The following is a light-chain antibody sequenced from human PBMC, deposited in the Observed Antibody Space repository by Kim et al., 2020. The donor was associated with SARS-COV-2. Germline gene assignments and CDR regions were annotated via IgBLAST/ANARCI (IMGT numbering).Light chain of an antibody. CDR2: QDN. CDR3: QAWDKNIVV. V-gene: IGLV3-1*01. Sequence: SYELTQPPSLSVSPGQTASVTCSGDKLDDEYVCWYQQKPGQSPVLVIYQDNKRPSGIPERFSGSNSGNTATLTISGTQSMDEADYYCQAWDKNIVVFGGGTQLTVL. J-gene: IGLJ2*01. CDR1: KLDDEY.